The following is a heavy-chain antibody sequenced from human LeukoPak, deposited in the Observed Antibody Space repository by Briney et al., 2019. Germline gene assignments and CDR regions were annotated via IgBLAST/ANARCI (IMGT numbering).Heavy chain of an antibody. CDR1: GGSISSYY. J-gene: IGHJ5*02. V-gene: IGHV4-59*01. CDR2: IYYSGST. CDR3: ARKACGGDCYSPWFDP. D-gene: IGHD2-21*01. Sequence: SETLSLTCTVSGGSISSYYWSWIRQPPGKGLEWLGYIYYSGSTNYNPSLKSRVTISVDTSKNQFSLKLSSVTAADTAVYYCARKACGGDCYSPWFDPWGQGTLVTVSS.